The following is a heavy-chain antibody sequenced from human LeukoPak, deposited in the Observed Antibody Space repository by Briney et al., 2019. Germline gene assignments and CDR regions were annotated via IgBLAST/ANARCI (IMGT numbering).Heavy chain of an antibody. J-gene: IGHJ4*02. CDR2: INWNGGST. Sequence: PGESLKISCAASGFTFDDYGMSWVRQAPGKGLEWVSGINWNGGSTGYADSVKGRFTISRDNAKNSLYLQMNSLRAEDTALYYCARDQKGGGPSDYWGQGTLVTVSS. D-gene: IGHD3-16*01. CDR3: ARDQKGGGPSDY. V-gene: IGHV3-20*04. CDR1: GFTFDDYG.